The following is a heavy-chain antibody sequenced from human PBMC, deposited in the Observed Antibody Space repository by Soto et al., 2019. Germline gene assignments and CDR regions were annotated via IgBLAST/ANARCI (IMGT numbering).Heavy chain of an antibody. CDR1: GFTLGSFW. V-gene: IGHV3-74*01. D-gene: IGHD3-16*01. CDR3: AIVLYTGAPATDY. J-gene: IGHJ4*02. CDR2: INSEGSSI. Sequence: PGGSLRLSCAASGFTLGSFWMHWVRQAPGKGLVWVSRINSEGSSIGYADSVKGRFTISRDNAKNTLYLQMNSLRVEDTAVYYCAIVLYTGAPATDYWGQGNLLTVSS.